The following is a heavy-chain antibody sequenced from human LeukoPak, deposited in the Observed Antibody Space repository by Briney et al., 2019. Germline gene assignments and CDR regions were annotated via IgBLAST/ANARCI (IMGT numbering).Heavy chain of an antibody. V-gene: IGHV3-11*01. J-gene: IGHJ5*02. Sequence: GGSLRLSCAASGFTVSSDYMSWVRQAPGKGLEWLSYINIGGTNTHYADSVKGRFTISRDNAKKSLYLEMNNLRAEDTAVYYCATDGAGFDTWGQGVLVTVSS. CDR1: GFTVSSDY. CDR2: INIGGTNT. CDR3: ATDGAGFDT.